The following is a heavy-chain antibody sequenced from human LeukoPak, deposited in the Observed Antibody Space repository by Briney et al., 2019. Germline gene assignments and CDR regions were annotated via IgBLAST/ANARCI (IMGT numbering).Heavy chain of an antibody. V-gene: IGHV4-39*01. D-gene: IGHD6-19*01. CDR3: VRRNFRYTSGPTSYFDS. CDR1: GDSISSSSSY. CDR2: CYYSGST. Sequence: SETLSLTCTVSGDSISSSSSYWGWIRQPPGKGLEWIGSCYYSGSTYYNPSLKSRVTISVDTSKNQFSLKLSSVTAADTAVYYCVRRNFRYTSGPTSYFDSWAQGTLVTVSS. J-gene: IGHJ4*02.